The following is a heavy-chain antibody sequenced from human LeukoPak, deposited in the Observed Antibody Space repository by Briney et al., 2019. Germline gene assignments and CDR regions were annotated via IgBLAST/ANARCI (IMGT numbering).Heavy chain of an antibody. CDR1: GGTFSSYA. CDR2: TIPIFGTA. V-gene: IGHV1-69*13. J-gene: IGHJ4*02. CDR3: ARALMTTVTTLDY. D-gene: IGHD4-17*01. Sequence: ASVKVSCKASGGTFSSYAISWVRQAPGQGLEWMGGTIPIFGTANYAQKFQGRVTITADESTSTAYMELSSLRSEDTAVYYCARALMTTVTTLDYWGQGTLVTVSS.